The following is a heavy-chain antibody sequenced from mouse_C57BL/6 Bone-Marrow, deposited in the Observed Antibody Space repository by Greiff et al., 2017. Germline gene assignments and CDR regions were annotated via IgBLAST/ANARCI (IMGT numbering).Heavy chain of an antibody. D-gene: IGHD1-1*01. CDR1: ANSIPAGYY. J-gene: IGHJ3*01. CDR2: ISYDGSN. CDR3: AREDYGSSCFAY. Sequence: RQESGPSLVKLSQSLSRTSSLTANSIPAGYYWNWIRQFPGNKLEWMGYISYDGSNNYNPSLKNRISITRDTSKNQFFLKLNSVTTEDTATYYCAREDYGSSCFAYWGQGTLVTVSA. V-gene: IGHV3-6*01.